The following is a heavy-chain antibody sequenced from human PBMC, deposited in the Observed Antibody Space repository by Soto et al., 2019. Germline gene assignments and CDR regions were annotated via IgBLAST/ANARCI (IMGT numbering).Heavy chain of an antibody. Sequence: QVQLQESGPGLVKPSETLTLTCTVSGGSISNGGYHWTWIRLSPGKGLEWIGYVYHTGHADYNPSLKGRLSISVDTSMNQFSLNLNSLTAAGTALYYCTRERGLGASIVRGARWFDPWGQGIMVTVSS. CDR3: TRERGLGASIVRGARWFDP. J-gene: IGHJ5*02. D-gene: IGHD3-10*01. CDR1: GGSISNGGYH. CDR2: VYHTGHA. V-gene: IGHV4-31*03.